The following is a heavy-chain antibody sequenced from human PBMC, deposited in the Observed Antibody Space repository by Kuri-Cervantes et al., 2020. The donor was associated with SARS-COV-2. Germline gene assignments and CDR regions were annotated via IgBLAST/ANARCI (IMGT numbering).Heavy chain of an antibody. Sequence: SETLSLTCAVSGYSISSGYYWGWIRQPPGKGLEWIGSIYHSGGTYYNPSLKSRVTISVDTSKNQFSLKLSSVTAADTAVYYCARFTEYSSSLLDYWGQGTLVTVSS. D-gene: IGHD6-6*01. CDR1: GYSISSGYY. CDR3: ARFTEYSSSLLDY. V-gene: IGHV4-38-2*01. CDR2: IYHSGGT. J-gene: IGHJ4*02.